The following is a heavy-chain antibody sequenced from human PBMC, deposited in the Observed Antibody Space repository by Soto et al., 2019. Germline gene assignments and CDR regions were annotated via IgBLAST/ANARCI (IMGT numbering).Heavy chain of an antibody. J-gene: IGHJ4*02. V-gene: IGHV4-30-2*01. CDR3: AREGDYYDSSGLDY. Sequence: PSETLSLTCAVSGGSISSGGYSWSWIRQPPGKGLEWIGYIYHSGSTYYNPSLKSRVTISVDRSKNQFSLKLSSVTAADTAVYYCAREGDYYDSSGLDYWGQGTLVTVSS. D-gene: IGHD3-22*01. CDR2: IYHSGST. CDR1: GGSISSGGYS.